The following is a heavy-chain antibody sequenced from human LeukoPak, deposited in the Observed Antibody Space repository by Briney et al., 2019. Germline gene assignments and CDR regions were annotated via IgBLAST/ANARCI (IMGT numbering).Heavy chain of an antibody. CDR2: IKSKTDGGTT. J-gene: IGHJ4*02. CDR3: SKELCGEFTGLYY. V-gene: IGHV3-15*01. D-gene: IGHD3-10*02. Sequence: GGSLRLSCAASGFTFSNAWMSWVRQAPGKGLEWVGRIKSKTDGGTTDYAAPVKGRFTISRDDSKNTLYLQMNSLKTEDTAVYYCSKELCGEFTGLYYWGQGTLVTVSS. CDR1: GFTFSNAW.